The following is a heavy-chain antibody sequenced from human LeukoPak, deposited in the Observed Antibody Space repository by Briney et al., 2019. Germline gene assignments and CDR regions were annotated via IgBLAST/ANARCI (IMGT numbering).Heavy chain of an antibody. CDR1: GFTFDDYA. J-gene: IGHJ3*02. CDR2: ISWNSGSI. V-gene: IGHV3-9*01. CDR3: ARDPGYCSSTSCRAFDI. Sequence: PGRSLRLSCAASGFTFDDYAMHWVRQAPGKGLEWVSGISWNSGSIGYADSVKGRFTISRDNAKNSLYLQMNSLRAEDTAVYYCARDPGYCSSTSCRAFDIWGQGTMVTVSS. D-gene: IGHD2-2*01.